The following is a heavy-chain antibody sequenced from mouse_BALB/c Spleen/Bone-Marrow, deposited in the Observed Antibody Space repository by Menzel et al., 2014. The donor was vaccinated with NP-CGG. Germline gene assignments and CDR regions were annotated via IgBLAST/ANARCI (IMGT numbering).Heavy chain of an antibody. J-gene: IGHJ4*01. CDR1: GFTFXSYG. D-gene: IGHD2-3*01. Sequence: EVQGVESGGGLVQPGGSLKLSCAASGFTFXSYGMSWVRQTPDKRLELVATINSNGGSTYYPDSVKGRFTISRDNAKNTLYLQMSSLKSEDTAMYYCARDGYYVFYAMDYWGQGTSVTVSS. CDR2: INSNGGST. V-gene: IGHV5-6-3*01. CDR3: ARDGYYVFYAMDY.